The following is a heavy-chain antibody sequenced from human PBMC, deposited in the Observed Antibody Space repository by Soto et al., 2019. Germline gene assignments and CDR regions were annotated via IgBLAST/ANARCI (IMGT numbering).Heavy chain of an antibody. CDR1: GYTFTSYG. CDR3: ARDAQGVFLHY. D-gene: IGHD3-16*01. J-gene: IGHJ4*02. V-gene: IGHV1-18*01. CDR2: ISAYNGNT. Sequence: QVQLVQSGAEVKKPGASVKVSCKASGYTFTSYGIIWVRQAPGQGLEWMGWISAYNGNTNYAQKLQGRVTMTRDTSTSTAYMELRRLRSDDTAVYYCARDAQGVFLHYWGQGTLVTVSS.